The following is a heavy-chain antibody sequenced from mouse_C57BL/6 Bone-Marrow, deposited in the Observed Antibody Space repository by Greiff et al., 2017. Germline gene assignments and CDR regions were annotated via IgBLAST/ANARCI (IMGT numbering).Heavy chain of an antibody. J-gene: IGHJ3*01. Sequence: DVQLQESVAELVRPGASVKLSCTASGFNIKNTYMHWVKQRPEQGLEWIGRIDPANGNTKYAPKFQGKATITADTSSNTAYLQLSSLTSEDTAIYYCAMDYYGSSYSRFAYWGQGTLVTVSA. CDR1: GFNIKNTY. CDR2: IDPANGNT. V-gene: IGHV14-3*01. CDR3: AMDYYGSSYSRFAY. D-gene: IGHD1-1*01.